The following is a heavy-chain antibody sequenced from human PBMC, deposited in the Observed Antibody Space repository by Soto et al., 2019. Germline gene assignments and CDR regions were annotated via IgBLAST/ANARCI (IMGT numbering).Heavy chain of an antibody. CDR1: GGSISSGGYY. CDR3: ARAVPHYCTNGVCYQSPPSH. CDR2: IYYSGST. Sequence: PSETLSLTCTVSGGSISSGGYYWSWIRQHPGEGLEWIGYIYYSGSTYYNPSLKSRVTISVDTSKNQFSLKLSSVTAADTAVYYCARAVPHYCTNGVCYQSPPSHWGQGTLVTVSS. V-gene: IGHV4-31*03. J-gene: IGHJ4*02. D-gene: IGHD2-8*01.